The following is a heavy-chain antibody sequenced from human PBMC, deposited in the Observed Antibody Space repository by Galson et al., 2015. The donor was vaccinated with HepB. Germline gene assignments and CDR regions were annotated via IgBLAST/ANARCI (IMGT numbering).Heavy chain of an antibody. Sequence: SLRLSCAASGFTFSSYSMNWVRQAPGKGLEWVSYISSSSSTIYYADSVKGRFTISRDNAKNSLYLQMNSLRAEDTAVYYCARLQYCSGGSCYSVIPYYYYYGMDVWGQGTTVTVSS. CDR1: GFTFSSYS. CDR3: ARLQYCSGGSCYSVIPYYYYYGMDV. D-gene: IGHD2-15*01. CDR2: ISSSSSTI. J-gene: IGHJ6*02. V-gene: IGHV3-48*01.